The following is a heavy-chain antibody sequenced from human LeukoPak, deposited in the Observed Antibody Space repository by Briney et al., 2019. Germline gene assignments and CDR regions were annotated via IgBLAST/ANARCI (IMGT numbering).Heavy chain of an antibody. CDR1: GGSISSSSYY. J-gene: IGHJ6*03. CDR2: IYYSGST. D-gene: IGHD5-18*01. CDR3: ARLGKRGYSYGYDYYYYMDV. Sequence: KSSETLSLTCTVSGGSISSSSYYWGWIRQPPGKGLEWIGSIYYSGSTYYNPSLKSRVTISVDTSKNQFSLKLSSVTAADTAVYYCARLGKRGYSYGYDYYYYMDVWGKGTTVTVSS. V-gene: IGHV4-39*07.